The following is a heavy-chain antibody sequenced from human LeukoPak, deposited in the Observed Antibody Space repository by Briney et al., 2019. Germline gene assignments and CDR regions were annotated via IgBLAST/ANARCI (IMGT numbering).Heavy chain of an antibody. CDR2: ISGSGVGT. CDR3: VEDEWDY. J-gene: IGHJ4*02. CDR1: GFAFSTYA. Sequence: GGSLRLSCAASGFAFSTYAMSWVRQAPGMGLEWVSAISGSGVGTYYADSVEGRFTISRDTSKNTLYLQMNSLRAEDTAIYYCVEDEWDYWGQGTLVTVSS. V-gene: IGHV3-23*01. D-gene: IGHD3-3*01.